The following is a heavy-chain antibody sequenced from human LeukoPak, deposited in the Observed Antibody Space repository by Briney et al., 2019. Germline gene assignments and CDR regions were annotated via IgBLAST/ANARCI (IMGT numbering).Heavy chain of an antibody. J-gene: IGHJ4*02. CDR1: GFTFSGSA. CDR3: TRLSDSSSWRDY. CDR2: IRSKANSYAT. Sequence: GGSLRLSCAASGFTFSGSAMHWVRQASGKGLEWVGRIRSKANSYATAYAASVKGRFTISRDDSKNTSNLQMNSLKTEDTAVYYCTRLSDSSSWRDYWGQGTLVTVSS. D-gene: IGHD6-13*01. V-gene: IGHV3-73*01.